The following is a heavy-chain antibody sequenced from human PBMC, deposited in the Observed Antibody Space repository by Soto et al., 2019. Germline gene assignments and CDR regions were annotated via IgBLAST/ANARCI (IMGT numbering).Heavy chain of an antibody. V-gene: IGHV4-4*07. J-gene: IGHJ5*02. Sequence: KLPETLSLPCTFSGGSISSFYWSWIRQPAGKGLEWIGRIYSGGRNNYNPSLKSRVTMSVDTSKNQFSLRLSSVTAADTAMYYCARHPFYDFWSGSQGGWFDPWGQGTLGTVS. D-gene: IGHD3-3*01. CDR2: IYSGGRN. CDR3: ARHPFYDFWSGSQGGWFDP. CDR1: GGSISSFY.